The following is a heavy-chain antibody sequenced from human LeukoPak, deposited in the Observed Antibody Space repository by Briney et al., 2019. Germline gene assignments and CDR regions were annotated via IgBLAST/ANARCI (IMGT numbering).Heavy chain of an antibody. V-gene: IGHV3-23*01. J-gene: IGHJ6*03. CDR3: GGAEYYYYYMDV. CDR1: GFTFSSYA. CDR2: ISGSGGST. Sequence: PGGSLRLSCAASGFTFSSYAMSWVRQAPGKGLEWVSAISGSGGSTYYADSVEGRFTISRDNSKNTLYLQMNSLRAEDTAVYYCGGAEYYYYYMDVWGKGTTVTVSS.